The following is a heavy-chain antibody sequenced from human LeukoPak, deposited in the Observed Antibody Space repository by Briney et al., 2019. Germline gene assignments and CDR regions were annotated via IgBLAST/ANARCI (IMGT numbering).Heavy chain of an antibody. CDR1: GYTFTSYG. D-gene: IGHD2-15*01. Sequence: ASVKVSCKASGYTFTSYGITWVRQAPGQGLEWMGWITTYNGNTYYAQNFQGRVTMTADTSTGTAYMEVRSLRSDDTAVYYCARLSPPIASFCSGGTCYSGGFDPWGQGTLVTVSS. CDR2: ITTYNGNT. CDR3: ARLSPPIASFCSGGTCYSGGFDP. V-gene: IGHV1-18*01. J-gene: IGHJ5*02.